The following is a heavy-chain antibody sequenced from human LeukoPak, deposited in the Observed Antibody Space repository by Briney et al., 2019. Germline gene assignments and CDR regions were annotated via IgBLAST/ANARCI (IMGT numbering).Heavy chain of an antibody. J-gene: IGHJ4*02. D-gene: IGHD3-3*01. V-gene: IGHV5-51*01. Sequence: PGESLKISCKGSGYSFINYWIGWVRQMPGKGLEWMGIIYPGNSDTRYSPSFQGQVTISADKSINTAYLQWSSLKASDTAIYYCARLDGRSGYPFDYWGQGTLVTVSS. CDR3: ARLDGRSGYPFDY. CDR1: GYSFINYW. CDR2: IYPGNSDT.